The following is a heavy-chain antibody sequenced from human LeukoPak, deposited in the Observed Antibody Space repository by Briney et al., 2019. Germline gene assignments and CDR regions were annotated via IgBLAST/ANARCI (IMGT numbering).Heavy chain of an antibody. V-gene: IGHV1-2*02. CDR2: INPNSGGT. D-gene: IGHD1-26*01. Sequence: ASVKVSCKASGYTFTGYYMHWVRQAPGQGLEWMGWINPNSGGTNYAQKFQGRVTMTRDTSITTAYMELSRLRSDDTAVYYCASPIVGATNDKFYFDYWGQGTLVTVSS. CDR3: ASPIVGATNDKFYFDY. J-gene: IGHJ4*02. CDR1: GYTFTGYY.